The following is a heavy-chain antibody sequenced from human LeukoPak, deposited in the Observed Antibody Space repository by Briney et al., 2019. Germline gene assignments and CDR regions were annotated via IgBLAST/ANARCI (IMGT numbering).Heavy chain of an antibody. CDR3: ARGRSSWYGANNWFDP. D-gene: IGHD6-13*01. Sequence: ASVKVSCKASGYTFTTYDINWVRQATGQGLEWMGWMNPSSGNTGYAQKVLGRVTMTRDTSISTAYMELSSLRSEDTAVYYCARGRSSWYGANNWFDPWGQGTLVTVSS. V-gene: IGHV1-8*01. J-gene: IGHJ5*02. CDR1: GYTFTTYD. CDR2: MNPSSGNT.